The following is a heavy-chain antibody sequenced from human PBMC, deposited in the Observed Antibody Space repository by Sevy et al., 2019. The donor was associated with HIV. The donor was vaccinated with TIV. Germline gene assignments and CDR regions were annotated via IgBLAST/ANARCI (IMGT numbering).Heavy chain of an antibody. D-gene: IGHD3-10*01. Sequence: GGSLRLSCVASGFTFSSYSMNWVHQAPGKGLEWVSSISSSSSYIYYADSVKGRFTISRDNAKNSLYLQMNSLRAEDTAVYYCARFGGFGTWDYWGQGTLVTVSS. V-gene: IGHV3-21*01. CDR2: ISSSSSYI. CDR3: ARFGGFGTWDY. CDR1: GFTFSSYS. J-gene: IGHJ4*02.